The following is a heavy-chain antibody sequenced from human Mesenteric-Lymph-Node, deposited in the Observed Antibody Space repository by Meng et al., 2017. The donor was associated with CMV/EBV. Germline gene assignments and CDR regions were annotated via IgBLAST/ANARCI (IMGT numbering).Heavy chain of an antibody. V-gene: IGHV3-23*01. CDR1: GFTFSSYA. CDR2: ISGSGGST. D-gene: IGHD3-22*01. Sequence: GGSLRLSCAASGFTFSSYAMSWVRQAPGKGLEWVSAISGSGGSTYYADSVKGRFTISRDNSKNTLYLQMNSLRAEDTAVYYCAKDPNDLTYYYESSGPFDYWGQGTLVTVSS. J-gene: IGHJ4*02. CDR3: AKDPNDLTYYYESSGPFDY.